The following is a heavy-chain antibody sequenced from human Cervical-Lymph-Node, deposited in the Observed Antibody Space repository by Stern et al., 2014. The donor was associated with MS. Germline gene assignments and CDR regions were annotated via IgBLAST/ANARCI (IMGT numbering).Heavy chain of an antibody. J-gene: IGHJ4*02. Sequence: QVQLVESGAEVRKPGASVKVSCKTSGYTFTKFGTGWVRQAPGQGLEWVGLISAFNGKTNYGQKFEGRVTMTTETSTNTVYMELRSLRSDDTAGYYCARDAETRYYDSSGYSYFDSWGQGTLITVSS. V-gene: IGHV1-18*01. D-gene: IGHD3-22*01. CDR2: ISAFNGKT. CDR1: GYTFTKFG. CDR3: ARDAETRYYDSSGYSYFDS.